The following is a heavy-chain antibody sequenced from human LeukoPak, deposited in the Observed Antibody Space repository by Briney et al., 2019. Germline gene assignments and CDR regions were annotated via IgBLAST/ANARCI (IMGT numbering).Heavy chain of an antibody. CDR3: ARGVAVARGGQFDY. CDR1: GGTFSSYA. V-gene: IGHV1-69*06. CDR2: IIPIFGTA. J-gene: IGHJ4*02. D-gene: IGHD6-19*01. Sequence: SVKVSCKASGGTFSSYAISWVRQAPGQGLEWMGGIIPIFGTANYAQKFQGRVTITADKSTSTAYMELSSLRSEDTAVYYCARGVAVARGGQFDYWGQGTLVTVSS.